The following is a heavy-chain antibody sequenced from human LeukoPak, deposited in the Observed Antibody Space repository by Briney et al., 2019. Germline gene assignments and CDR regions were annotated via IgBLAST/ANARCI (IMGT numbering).Heavy chain of an antibody. V-gene: IGHV3-30*03. D-gene: IGHD5-24*01. Sequence: PGRSLRLSCAASGFTFSSYGMHWVRQAPGKGLEWVAVISYDGSNKYYADSVKGRFTISRDNSKNTLYLQMNSLRAEDTAVYYCARERWTPIGPLSYWGQGTLVTVSS. CDR3: ARERWTPIGPLSY. CDR2: ISYDGSNK. J-gene: IGHJ4*02. CDR1: GFTFSSYG.